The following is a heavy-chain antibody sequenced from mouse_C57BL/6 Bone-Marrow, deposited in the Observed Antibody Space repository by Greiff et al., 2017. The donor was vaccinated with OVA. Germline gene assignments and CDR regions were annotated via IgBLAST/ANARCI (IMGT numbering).Heavy chain of an antibody. CDR2: LYYSGTI. Sequence: DVKLQESGPGLVKPSQTVFLTCTVTGISITTGHYRWSWIRQFPGNKLEWIGYLYYSGTITYNPSLTSRTTITRDTPKNQFFLEMNSLTAEDTATYYCARDDYGMDYWGQGTTLTVSS. V-gene: IGHV3-5*01. CDR3: ARDDYGMDY. D-gene: IGHD2-1*01. J-gene: IGHJ2*01. CDR1: GISITTGHYR.